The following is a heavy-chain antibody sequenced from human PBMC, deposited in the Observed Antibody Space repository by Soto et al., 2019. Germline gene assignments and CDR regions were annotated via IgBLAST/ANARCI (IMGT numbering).Heavy chain of an antibody. CDR1: GGSISSSSYY. Sequence: QLQLQESGPGLVKPSETLSLTCTVSGGSISSSSYYWVWLRQPPGKGLEWIGSTYYSGSTYYNPYVKSRVTLTVDTYKNQSSLKLSSVTAADRAVYYCARHGYGDYRGYGMDVLGQWTTVTVSS. J-gene: IGHJ6*02. CDR2: TYYSGST. D-gene: IGHD4-17*01. CDR3: ARHGYGDYRGYGMDV. V-gene: IGHV4-39*01.